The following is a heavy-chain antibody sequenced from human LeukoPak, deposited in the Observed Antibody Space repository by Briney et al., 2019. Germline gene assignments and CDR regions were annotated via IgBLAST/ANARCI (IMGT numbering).Heavy chain of an antibody. D-gene: IGHD3-22*01. V-gene: IGHV3-23*01. J-gene: IGHJ4*02. CDR1: GFTFSSYA. CDR2: ISGSGGST. Sequence: GGSLRLSCAASGFTFSSYAMSGVRQAPGKGLEWVSAISGSGGSTYYADSVKGRFTISRDNSKNTLYLQMNSLRAEDTAVYYCAKGNRIPMTPYWGQGTLVTVSS. CDR3: AKGNRIPMTPY.